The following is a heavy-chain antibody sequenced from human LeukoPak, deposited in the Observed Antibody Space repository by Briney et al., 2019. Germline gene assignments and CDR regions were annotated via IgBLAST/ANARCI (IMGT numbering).Heavy chain of an antibody. Sequence: GGSLRLSCAASGFTFSSYAMSWVRQAPGKGLEWVSTISGSGGSTYYADSVKGRFTISRDNSKNTLYLQMNSLRAEDTAVYYCAKDSAVTTLDYYFGMDVWGQGTTVTVSS. CDR3: AKDSAVTTLDYYFGMDV. CDR2: ISGSGGST. V-gene: IGHV3-23*01. CDR1: GFTFSSYA. D-gene: IGHD4-11*01. J-gene: IGHJ6*02.